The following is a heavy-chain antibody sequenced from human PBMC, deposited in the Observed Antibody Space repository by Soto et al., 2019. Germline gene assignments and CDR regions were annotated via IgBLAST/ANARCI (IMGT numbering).Heavy chain of an antibody. CDR1: GGSVSSGSYY. J-gene: IGHJ6*02. Sequence: QVQLQESGPGLVKPSETLSLTCTVSGGSVSSGSYYWSWIRQPPGKGLEWIGYIYYSGSTNYNPSLKSRVTISVDTSKNQFSLKLSSVTAADTAVYYCAREGEGYSGYDWGDYYYGMDVWGQGTTVTVSS. D-gene: IGHD5-12*01. CDR2: IYYSGST. CDR3: AREGEGYSGYDWGDYYYGMDV. V-gene: IGHV4-61*01.